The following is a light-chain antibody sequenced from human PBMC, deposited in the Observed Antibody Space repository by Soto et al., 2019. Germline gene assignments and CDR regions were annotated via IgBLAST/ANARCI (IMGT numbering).Light chain of an antibody. Sequence: SYELTQPPSVSVAPGQTARITCGGSDNGSKPVHWYQQKPGQAPVLVVFDNSDRASGIPERLSGSNSGNTATLTISRVEAGDEADYYCQVWDSSSDRLVVFGGGTKLTVL. CDR2: DNS. CDR1: DNGSKP. V-gene: IGLV3-21*02. CDR3: QVWDSSSDRLVV. J-gene: IGLJ2*01.